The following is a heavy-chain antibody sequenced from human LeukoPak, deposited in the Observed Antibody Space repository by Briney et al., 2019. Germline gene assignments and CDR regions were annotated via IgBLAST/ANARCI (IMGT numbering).Heavy chain of an antibody. D-gene: IGHD6-19*01. V-gene: IGHV3-48*01. CDR2: ISSSSSTI. CDR1: GFTFSSYS. Sequence: GGSLRLSCAASGFTFSSYSMNWVRQAPGKGLEWVSYISSSSSTIYYADSVKGRFTISRDNAKNSLYLQMNSLRAEDTAVYYCARVGGPGYSSGWGSDYWGQGTLVTVSS. J-gene: IGHJ4*02. CDR3: ARVGGPGYSSGWGSDY.